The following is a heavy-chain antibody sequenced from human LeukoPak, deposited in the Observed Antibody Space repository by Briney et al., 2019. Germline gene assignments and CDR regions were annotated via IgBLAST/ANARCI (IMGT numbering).Heavy chain of an antibody. V-gene: IGHV3-74*01. D-gene: IGHD6-19*01. CDR1: GFTFSSYW. Sequence: GGSLRLSCAASGFTFSSYWMHWVRQAPGKGLVWVSRINSDGSSTSYADSVKGRFTISRDNAKNTLFLQMNSLRAEDTAVYYCASWSSGSPPTNIWGQGSLVTVSS. CDR2: INSDGSST. J-gene: IGHJ4*02. CDR3: ASWSSGSPPTNI.